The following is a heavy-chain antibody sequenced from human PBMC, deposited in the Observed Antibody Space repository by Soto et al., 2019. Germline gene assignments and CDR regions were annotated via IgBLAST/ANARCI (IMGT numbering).Heavy chain of an antibody. CDR2: IYHSGST. CDR1: GGSINSYY. Sequence: ETLSLTCTVSGGSINSYYWSWIRQPPGKGLEWIGYIYHSGSTNYNPSLKSRVTISVDTSKNQFSLKLSSVTAADTAVYYCARENYGGNSREYWGQGTPVTVSS. CDR3: ARENYGGNSREY. V-gene: IGHV4-59*01. J-gene: IGHJ4*02. D-gene: IGHD4-17*01.